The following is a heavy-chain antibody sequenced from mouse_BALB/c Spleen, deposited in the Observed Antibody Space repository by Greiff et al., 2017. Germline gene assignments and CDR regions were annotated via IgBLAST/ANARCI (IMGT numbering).Heavy chain of an antibody. CDR3: ARTGDHYYAMDY. CDR2: IYPGGGYT. V-gene: IGHV1-63*02. Sequence: QVQLQQSGAELVRPGTSVKISCKASGYTFTNYWLGWVKQRPGHGLEWIGDIYPGGGYTNYNEKFKGKATLTADTSSSTAYMQLSSLTSEDSAVYFCARTGDHYYAMDYWGQGTSVTVSS. CDR1: GYTFTNYW. J-gene: IGHJ4*01.